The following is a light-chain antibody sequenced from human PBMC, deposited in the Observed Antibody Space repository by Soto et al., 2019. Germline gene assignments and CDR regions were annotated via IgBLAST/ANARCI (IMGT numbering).Light chain of an antibody. CDR2: DAS. J-gene: IGKJ2*01. CDR3: QQRSNWPPT. Sequence: EIVLTQSPATLSLSPGERATLSCRASQSVGSYFAWYQQKPGQAPRLLIYDASNRATGIPPRFSGSGSGTDFTLTISSLEPEDFAVYYCQQRSNWPPTFGQGTKLEIK. CDR1: QSVGSY. V-gene: IGKV3-11*01.